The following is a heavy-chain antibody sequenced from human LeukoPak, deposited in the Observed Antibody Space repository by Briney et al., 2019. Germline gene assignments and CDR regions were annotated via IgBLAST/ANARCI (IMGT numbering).Heavy chain of an antibody. J-gene: IGHJ5*02. D-gene: IGHD6-13*01. V-gene: IGHV4-59*11. CDR3: ARVWSSSWYSAVWFDP. Sequence: KPSETLSLTCTVSGGSISSHYWSWIRQPPGKGLEWIGYIYYSGSTNYNPSLMSRVTISVDTSKNQFSLKLSSVTAADTAVYYCARVWSSSWYSAVWFDPWGQGTLVTVSS. CDR1: GGSISSHY. CDR2: IYYSGST.